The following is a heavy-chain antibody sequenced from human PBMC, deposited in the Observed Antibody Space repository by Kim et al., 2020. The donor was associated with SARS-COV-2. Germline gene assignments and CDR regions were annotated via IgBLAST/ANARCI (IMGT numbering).Heavy chain of an antibody. CDR2: INHSGST. D-gene: IGHD3-22*01. Sequence: SETLSLTCAVYGGSFSGYYWSWIRQPPGKGLEWIGEINHSGSTNYNPSLKSRVTISVDTSKNQFSLKLSSVTAADTAVYYCASFYYDSSGYYYGDWGQGTLVTVSS. J-gene: IGHJ4*02. CDR3: ASFYYDSSGYYYGD. CDR1: GGSFSGYY. V-gene: IGHV4-34*01.